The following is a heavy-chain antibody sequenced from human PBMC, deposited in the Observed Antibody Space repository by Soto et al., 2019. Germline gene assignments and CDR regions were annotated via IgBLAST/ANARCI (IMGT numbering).Heavy chain of an antibody. V-gene: IGHV3-48*01. Sequence: EVQLVESGGGLVQPGGSLRLSCAASGFSFSNYAMDWVRQAPGKGLEWVSYISPSRSTIRYADSVKGRFTISRDNAKTSVFLQMNSLRADDTAVYYCARDPSRGSDWARYLDLWGRGTLVTVSS. CDR2: ISPSRSTI. CDR3: ARDPSRGSDWARYLDL. J-gene: IGHJ2*01. D-gene: IGHD1-26*01. CDR1: GFSFSNYA.